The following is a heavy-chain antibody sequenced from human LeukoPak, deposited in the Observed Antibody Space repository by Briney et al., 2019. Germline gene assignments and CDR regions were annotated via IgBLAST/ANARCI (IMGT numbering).Heavy chain of an antibody. CDR3: ARESSSWSSYYYYYMDV. V-gene: IGHV4-34*01. D-gene: IGHD6-13*01. CDR1: GGSFSGYY. CDR2: INHSGST. Sequence: SETLSLTCAVYGGSFSGYYWSWTRQPPGKGLEWIGEINHSGSTNYNPSLKSRVTISVDTSKNQISLKLSSVTAADTAVYYCARESSSWSSYYYYYMDVWGKGTTVTVSS. J-gene: IGHJ6*03.